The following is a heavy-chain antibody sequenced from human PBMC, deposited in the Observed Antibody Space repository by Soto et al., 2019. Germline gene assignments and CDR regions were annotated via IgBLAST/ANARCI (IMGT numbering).Heavy chain of an antibody. D-gene: IGHD5-12*01. V-gene: IGHV3-21*01. J-gene: IGHJ6*02. CDR3: VRAGHPYDGHSYGMDV. Sequence: GGSLRLSCAASGFTFSSYSMNWVRQAPGKGLEWVSSISSSGTYIYYAASAEGRFAISRDNAKNVMSLQMHSLRAEDTAVYYCVRAGHPYDGHSYGMDVWGQGTTVTVSS. CDR1: GFTFSSYS. CDR2: ISSSGTYI.